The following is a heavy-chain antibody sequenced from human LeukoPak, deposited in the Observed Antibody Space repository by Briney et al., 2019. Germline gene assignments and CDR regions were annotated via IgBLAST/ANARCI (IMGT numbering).Heavy chain of an antibody. CDR2: VCDSGRTI. CDR1: GFTFSDYY. V-gene: IGHV3-11*01. Sequence: GGSLRLSRAASGFTFSDYYMSWIRQAPGKGLEWVSYVCDSGRTIYYADSVKGRFTISRDNAKNSVYLQMNNLRAEDTAVYYCARDRLGDYDHSGYYDNWGQGT. CDR3: ARDRLGDYDHSGYYDN. J-gene: IGHJ4*02. D-gene: IGHD3-22*01.